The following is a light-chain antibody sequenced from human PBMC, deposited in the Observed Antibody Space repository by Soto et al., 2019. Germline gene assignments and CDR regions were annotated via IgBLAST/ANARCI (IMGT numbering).Light chain of an antibody. V-gene: IGKV3-20*01. CDR3: QQYSSLPHT. CDR1: QSVSTGS. J-gene: IGKJ4*01. Sequence: EIVLTQSPGTLSLSPGERATLSCRASQSVSTGSLAWFQQKPGQAPRLLIYGASSRATGIPDRFSGSGSGTDFPLTISRLEPEDFAVYYCQQYSSLPHTFGGGTKVEIK. CDR2: GAS.